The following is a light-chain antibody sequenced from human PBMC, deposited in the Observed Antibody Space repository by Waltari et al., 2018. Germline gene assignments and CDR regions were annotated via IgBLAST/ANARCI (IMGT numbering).Light chain of an antibody. V-gene: IGKV2-30*02. J-gene: IGKJ2*01. CDR3: MQGTHWPYT. Sequence: DVVMTQSPLSLPVTLGQPASIPCESSQSLVHSDENTYLQWFQQRPGQAPRRLIYKVSNRESGVTDRFSGSGSGTDFTLKISRVEAEDVGVYYCMQGTHWPYTFGQGTRLDIK. CDR1: QSLVHSDENTY. CDR2: KVS.